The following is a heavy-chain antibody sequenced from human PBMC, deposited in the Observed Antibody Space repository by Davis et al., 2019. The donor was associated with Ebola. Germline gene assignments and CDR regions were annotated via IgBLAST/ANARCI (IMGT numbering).Heavy chain of an antibody. CDR1: GFTFNSYW. V-gene: IGHV3-7*01. Sequence: PGGSLRLSCAASGFTFNSYWMSWARQAPGKGLEWVANIKQDGSEKDYVDSVKGRFTISRDNAKNSLYLQMNSLRADDTAVYYCARGSEGNNWNYVYYYGMDVWGQGTTVTVSS. CDR3: ARGSEGNNWNYVYYYGMDV. J-gene: IGHJ6*02. CDR2: IKQDGSEK. D-gene: IGHD1-7*01.